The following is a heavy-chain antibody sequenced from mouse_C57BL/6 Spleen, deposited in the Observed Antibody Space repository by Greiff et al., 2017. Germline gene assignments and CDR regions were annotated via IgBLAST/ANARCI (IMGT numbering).Heavy chain of an antibody. D-gene: IGHD2-3*01. CDR2: INPNNGGT. V-gene: IGHV1-22*01. J-gene: IGHJ2*01. CDR1: GYTFTDYT. CDR3: ARCLYDGYPFLDY. Sequence: VQLQQSGPELVKPGASVKMSCKASGYTFTDYTMHWVKQSHGKSLEWIGYINPNNGGTSYNQKFKGKATLTVNKSSSTAYMELLSLTSEDSAVYYCARCLYDGYPFLDYWGQGTTLRVSS.